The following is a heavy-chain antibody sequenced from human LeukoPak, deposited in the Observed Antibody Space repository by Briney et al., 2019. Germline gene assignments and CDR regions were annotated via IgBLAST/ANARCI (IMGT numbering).Heavy chain of an antibody. V-gene: IGHV4-61*01. J-gene: IGHJ5*02. CDR1: GGSVSSGSYY. Sequence: SETLSLTCTVSGGSVSSGSYYWSWIRQPPGKGLEWIGYIYYSGSTNYNPSLKSRVTISVDTSKNQFSLKLSSVTAADTAVYYCARVVLLWFGESGWFDPWGQGTLVTVSS. CDR3: ARVVLLWFGESGWFDP. D-gene: IGHD3-10*01. CDR2: IYYSGST.